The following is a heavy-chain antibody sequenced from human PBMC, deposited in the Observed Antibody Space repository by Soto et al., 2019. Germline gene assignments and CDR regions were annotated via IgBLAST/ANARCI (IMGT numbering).Heavy chain of an antibody. CDR1: GFSFSNYA. Sequence: GGSLRLSCVASGFSFSNYAMTWVRQAPGKGLEWVSVISGSDGRTYYADSVKGRFTISRDNSKSTLYLQMNSLRAEDTAVYYCAKNRERDAWYEDYWGQGTLVTVSS. V-gene: IGHV3-23*01. CDR2: ISGSDGRT. J-gene: IGHJ4*02. CDR3: AKNRERDAWYEDY. D-gene: IGHD6-13*01.